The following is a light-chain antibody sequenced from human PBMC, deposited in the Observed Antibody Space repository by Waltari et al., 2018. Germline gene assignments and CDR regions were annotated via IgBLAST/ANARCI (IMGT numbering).Light chain of an antibody. V-gene: IGKV3-15*01. Sequence: EMVLTQSPATLYVSPGESVALSCRASQSISSSLAWYQQKPGQAPRLLLFGTSTRATGVPARFSGSGSGTEFTLTISNMQSEDFGVYYCQQYGHWPPITFGQGTRLEIE. CDR1: QSISSS. CDR3: QQYGHWPPIT. CDR2: GTS. J-gene: IGKJ5*01.